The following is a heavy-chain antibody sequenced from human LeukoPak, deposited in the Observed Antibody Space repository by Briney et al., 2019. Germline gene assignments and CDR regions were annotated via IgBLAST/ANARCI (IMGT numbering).Heavy chain of an antibody. V-gene: IGHV3-7*04. J-gene: IGHJ4*02. CDR2: IKEDGSET. D-gene: IGHD1-26*01. CDR3: ARDLHPRYYLPDY. Sequence: GGSLRLSCAASAFAFSSNWMSWVRQAPGKGLEWVASIKEDGSETYYVDSVKGRFTISRVNAKNSLYLQMNSLRAEDTAVYYCARDLHPRYYLPDYWGQGTLVTVSS. CDR1: AFAFSSNW.